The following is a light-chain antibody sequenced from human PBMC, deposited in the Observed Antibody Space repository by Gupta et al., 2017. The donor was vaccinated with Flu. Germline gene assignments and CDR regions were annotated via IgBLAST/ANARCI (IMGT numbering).Light chain of an antibody. J-gene: IGKJ2*02. CDR2: GAS. Sequence: EIVLTQSPETLSWSPGERATLSCRASQSVGSYLAWYQQKPGQAPRLLIYGASNRATGLPARFSGSGSGTDFTLTISSLEPEDFAVYFCQQRDNWPPPGTFGQGTKLEIK. CDR3: QQRDNWPPPGT. V-gene: IGKV3-11*01. CDR1: QSVGSY.